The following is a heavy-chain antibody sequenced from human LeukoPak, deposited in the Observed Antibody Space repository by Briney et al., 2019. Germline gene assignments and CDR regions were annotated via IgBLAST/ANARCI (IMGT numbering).Heavy chain of an antibody. D-gene: IGHD5-18*01. J-gene: IGHJ5*02. CDR1: GGSISSYY. V-gene: IGHV4-4*07. CDR2: IYTSGST. CDR3: ARIPQRYGQWWFDP. Sequence: SETLSLTCTVSGGSISSYYWSWIRQPAGKGLEWIGRIYTSGSTNYNPSLKSRVTMSVDTSKNQFSLKLSSVTAADTAVYYCARIPQRYGQWWFDPWGQGTLVTVSS.